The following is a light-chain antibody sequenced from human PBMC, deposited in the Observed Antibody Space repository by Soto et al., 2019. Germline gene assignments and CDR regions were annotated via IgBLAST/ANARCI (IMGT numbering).Light chain of an antibody. CDR3: CSYAGTNTYG. J-gene: IGLJ1*01. Sequence: QSVLTQPASVSGSPGQSITISCTGTSSHVGTYNLVSWYQQYSGKAHKLMIYEVSKRPSGVSNRFSGSKSGNTASLTISGLQAEDEADYYCCSYAGTNTYGLGTGTKVTVL. CDR1: SSHVGTYNL. CDR2: EVS. V-gene: IGLV2-23*02.